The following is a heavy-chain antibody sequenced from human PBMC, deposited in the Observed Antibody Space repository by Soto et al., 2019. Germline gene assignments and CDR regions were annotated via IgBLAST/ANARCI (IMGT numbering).Heavy chain of an antibody. D-gene: IGHD2-21*02. CDR1: GGSISSGDYY. CDR2: IYYSGST. Sequence: QVQLQESGPGLVKPSQTLSLTCTVSGGSISSGDYYWSWIRQPPGKGLEWIGYIYYSGSTYYNPSLKRRVTISVDTSKNQFSLKLSSVTAADTAVYYCARGRCGGDCYYYYGMDVWGQGTTVTVSS. CDR3: ARGRCGGDCYYYYGMDV. V-gene: IGHV4-30-4*01. J-gene: IGHJ6*02.